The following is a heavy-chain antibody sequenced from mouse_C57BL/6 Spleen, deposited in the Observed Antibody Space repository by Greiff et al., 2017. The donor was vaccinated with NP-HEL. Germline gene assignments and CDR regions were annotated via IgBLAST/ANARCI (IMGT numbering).Heavy chain of an antibody. CDR2: IHPSDSDT. J-gene: IGHJ2*01. CDR1: GYTFTSYW. D-gene: IGHD1-1*01. Sequence: QVQLKQSGAELVKPGASVKVSCKASGYTFTSYWMHWVKQRPGQGLEWIGRIHPSDSDTNYNQKFKGKATLTVDKSSSTAYMQLSSLTSEDSAVYYCAMNYYGSSLCYWGQGTTLTVSS. V-gene: IGHV1-74*01. CDR3: AMNYYGSSLCY.